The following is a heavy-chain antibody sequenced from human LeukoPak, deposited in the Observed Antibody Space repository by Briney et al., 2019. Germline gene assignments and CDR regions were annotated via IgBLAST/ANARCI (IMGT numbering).Heavy chain of an antibody. CDR3: ARGHTYYDFWSGLIEYYFDY. V-gene: IGHV1-18*01. CDR1: GYTFTSYG. D-gene: IGHD3-3*01. Sequence: ASVKVSCKASGYTFTSYGISWVRQAPGQGLEWMGWISAYNGNTNYAQKLQGRVTMTTDTSTSTAYMELRSLRSDDTAVYCCARGHTYYDFWSGLIEYYFDYWGQGTLVTVSS. CDR2: ISAYNGNT. J-gene: IGHJ4*02.